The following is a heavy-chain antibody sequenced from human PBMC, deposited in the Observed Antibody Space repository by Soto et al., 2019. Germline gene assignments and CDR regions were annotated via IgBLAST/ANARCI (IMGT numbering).Heavy chain of an antibody. CDR1: GFTLSSYS. CDR2: IIGSGGST. Sequence: EVPLLESGGGLVQPGVSLRLSWAASGFTLSSYSMSWVRQAPGKGMEWVSSIIGSGGSTSYAESVKGRFTISRDNSNNTLYLQMNSLRAEDTDVYYCAKDIDWTTTGAFAIWGQGTMVTVSS. J-gene: IGHJ3*02. V-gene: IGHV3-23*01. CDR3: AKDIDWTTTGAFAI. D-gene: IGHD4-17*01.